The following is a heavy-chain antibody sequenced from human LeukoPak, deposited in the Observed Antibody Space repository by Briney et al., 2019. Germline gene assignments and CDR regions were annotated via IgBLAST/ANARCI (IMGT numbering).Heavy chain of an antibody. D-gene: IGHD2-15*01. V-gene: IGHV1-2*02. Sequence: ASVKVSCKASGGTFSSYAISWVRQAPGQGLEWMGWINPNSGGTNYAQKFQGRVTMTRDTSISTAYMELSRLRSDDTAVYYCARPPVVVVAASLDAFDIWGQGTMVTVSS. J-gene: IGHJ3*02. CDR1: GGTFSSYA. CDR3: ARPPVVVVAASLDAFDI. CDR2: INPNSGGT.